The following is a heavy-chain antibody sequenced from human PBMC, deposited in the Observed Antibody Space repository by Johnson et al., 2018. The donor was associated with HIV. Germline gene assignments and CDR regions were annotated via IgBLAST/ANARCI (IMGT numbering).Heavy chain of an antibody. CDR2: ISWNSGSI. J-gene: IGHJ3*02. CDR3: AKDRYRSSPTAFDI. Sequence: VQLVESGGGLVQPGGSLRLSCAASGFTVSSNYMSWVRQAPGKGLEWVSGISWNSGSIGYADSVQGRFTISRDNAKNSLYLQMNSLRAEDTALYYCAKDRYRSSPTAFDIWGQGTMGTVSS. V-gene: IGHV3-9*01. D-gene: IGHD6-13*01. CDR1: GFTVSSNY.